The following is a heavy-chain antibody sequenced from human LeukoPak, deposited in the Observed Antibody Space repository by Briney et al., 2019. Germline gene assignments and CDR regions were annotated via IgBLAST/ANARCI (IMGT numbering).Heavy chain of an antibody. CDR2: ISYDGSNK. Sequence: GGSLRLSCAASGFTFSSYAMHWVRQAPGKGLEWVAVISYDGSNKYYADSVKGRFTISRDNSKNTLYLQMNSLRAEDTAVYYCAKDHSVYYDSSGYYHYWGQGTLVTVSS. CDR3: AKDHSVYYDSSGYYHY. D-gene: IGHD3-22*01. V-gene: IGHV3-30*07. CDR1: GFTFSSYA. J-gene: IGHJ4*02.